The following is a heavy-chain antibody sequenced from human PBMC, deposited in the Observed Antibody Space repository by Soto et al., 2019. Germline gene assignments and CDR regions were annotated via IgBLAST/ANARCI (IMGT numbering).Heavy chain of an antibody. Sequence: SETLSLTCAVYGGSFSGYYWSWIRQPPGKGLEWTGEINHSGSTNYNPSLKSRVTISVDTSKDQFSLKLSSVTAADTAVYYCARVPTNNWFDPWGQGTLVTVSS. CDR1: GGSFSGYY. V-gene: IGHV4-34*01. CDR2: INHSGST. CDR3: ARVPTNNWFDP. J-gene: IGHJ5*02. D-gene: IGHD1-1*01.